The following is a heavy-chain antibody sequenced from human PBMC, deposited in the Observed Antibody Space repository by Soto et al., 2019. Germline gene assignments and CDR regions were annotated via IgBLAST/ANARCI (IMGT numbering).Heavy chain of an antibody. CDR1: GFTFSIYA. Sequence: GGSLRISFSASGFTFSIYAMDWVRQAPGKGLEWVAVISYDGSNKYYADSVKGRFTISRDNSKNTLYLQMNSLRAEDTAVYYCAKDLFPGYSSGWYATPLAYYGMDVWGQGTTVTVSS. CDR3: AKDLFPGYSSGWYATPLAYYGMDV. CDR2: ISYDGSNK. D-gene: IGHD6-19*01. V-gene: IGHV3-30*04. J-gene: IGHJ6*02.